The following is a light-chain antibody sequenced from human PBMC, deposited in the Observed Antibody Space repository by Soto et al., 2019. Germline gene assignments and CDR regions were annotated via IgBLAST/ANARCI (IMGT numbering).Light chain of an antibody. CDR1: GGSVANNY. CDR3: HSYDSSAHWV. V-gene: IGLV6-57*04. Sequence: NFMLTQPHSVSESPGKTVTISCTRSGGSVANNYVQWYQQRPSSAPTTVIYQDNERPSGVPDRFSGSIDSSSNSASLTISGLRTEDEADYYCHSYDSSAHWVFGGGTKLTVL. CDR2: QDN. J-gene: IGLJ3*02.